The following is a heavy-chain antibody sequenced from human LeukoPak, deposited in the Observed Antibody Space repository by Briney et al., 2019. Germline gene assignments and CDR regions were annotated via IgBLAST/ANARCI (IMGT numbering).Heavy chain of an antibody. CDR2: IKQGGSEK. Sequence: PGGSLRLSCAASGFTFSSYWMNWVRQSPGKGLEWVANIKQGGSEKHYVDSVKGRFTISRDNAMNSLYLQMNSLRAEDTAIYYCATSRTLDYWGQGTLLTVSS. V-gene: IGHV3-7*01. CDR3: ATSRTLDY. J-gene: IGHJ4*02. CDR1: GFTFSSYW. D-gene: IGHD3/OR15-3a*01.